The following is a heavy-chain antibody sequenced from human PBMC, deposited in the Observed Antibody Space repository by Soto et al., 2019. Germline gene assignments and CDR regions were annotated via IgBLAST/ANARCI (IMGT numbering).Heavy chain of an antibody. CDR3: ASGSAMVRGRRNWFDP. Sequence: SETLSLTCAVYGGSFSGYYWSWIRQPPGKGLEWIGEINHSGSTNYNPSLKSRVTISVDTSKNQLSLKLSSVTAADTAVYYCASGSAMVRGRRNWFDPWGQGTLVTVSS. V-gene: IGHV4-34*01. J-gene: IGHJ5*02. D-gene: IGHD3-10*01. CDR1: GGSFSGYY. CDR2: INHSGST.